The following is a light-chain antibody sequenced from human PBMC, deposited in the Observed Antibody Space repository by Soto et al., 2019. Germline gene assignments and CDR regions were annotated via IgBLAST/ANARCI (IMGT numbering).Light chain of an antibody. CDR1: QSVSSN. CDR2: GAS. V-gene: IGKV3-15*01. Sequence: EIVLTQSPGTLSLSLGERATLSCRASQSVSSNLAWYQQKPGQAPRLLIYGASTRATGIPARFSGSGSGTEFTLTISSLQSQDFAVYYCQQYNNWPPWTFGQGTKVDI. J-gene: IGKJ1*01. CDR3: QQYNNWPPWT.